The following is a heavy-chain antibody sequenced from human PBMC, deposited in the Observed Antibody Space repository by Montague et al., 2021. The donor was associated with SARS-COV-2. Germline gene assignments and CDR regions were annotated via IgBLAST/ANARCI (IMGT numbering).Heavy chain of an antibody. J-gene: IGHJ6*02. CDR1: GFTFSSYS. Sequence: SLRLSCAASGFTFSSYSMNWVRQAPGKGLEWVSCISSSSSSRYYADSVKGRFTISRDNAKNLLYLQMNSLRAEDTAVYYCASVKYSSSWYFLYGMDVWGQGTTVTVAS. CDR3: ASVKYSSSWYFLYGMDV. D-gene: IGHD6-13*01. V-gene: IGHV3-21*06. CDR2: ISSSSSSR.